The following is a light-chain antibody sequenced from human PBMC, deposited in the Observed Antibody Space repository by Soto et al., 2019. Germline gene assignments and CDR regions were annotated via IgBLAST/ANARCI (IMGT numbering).Light chain of an antibody. V-gene: IGKV3-11*01. CDR2: DAS. Sequence: EIVLTQSPATLSLSPGERATLSCRASQSVSSYLAWYQQKPGQAPRLLIYDASNRATGIPARFSGSGSGTDFTLTISSLATEAFHVYYCQQRSNWPPITFGQGTRLEIK. CDR3: QQRSNWPPIT. J-gene: IGKJ5*01. CDR1: QSVSSY.